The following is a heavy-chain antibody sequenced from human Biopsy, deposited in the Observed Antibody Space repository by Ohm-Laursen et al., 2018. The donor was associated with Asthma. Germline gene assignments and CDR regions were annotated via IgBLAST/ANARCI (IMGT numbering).Heavy chain of an antibody. CDR1: GGSISSYY. Sequence: SETLSLTCTVSGGSISSYYWSWIRQPPGKGLEWIGYIYYSGSTNYNPSLKSRVTISVDTPKNQFPLKLSSVTAADTAVYFCARRITIFGVVQKDHGMDAWGQGTTVIVSS. D-gene: IGHD3-3*01. CDR2: IYYSGST. V-gene: IGHV4-59*08. CDR3: ARRITIFGVVQKDHGMDA. J-gene: IGHJ6*02.